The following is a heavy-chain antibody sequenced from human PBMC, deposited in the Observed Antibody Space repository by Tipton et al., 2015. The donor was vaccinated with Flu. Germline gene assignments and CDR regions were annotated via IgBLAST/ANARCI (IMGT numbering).Heavy chain of an antibody. CDR2: IYYSGST. CDR1: GGSISSSSYY. Sequence: TLSPTCTVSGGSISSSSYYWGWIRQPPGKGLEWIGSIYYSGSTYYNPSLKSRVTISVDTSKNQFSLKLSSVAAADTAVYYCARGPKQWLEYDAFDIWGQGTMVTVSS. J-gene: IGHJ3*02. V-gene: IGHV4-39*07. CDR3: ARGPKQWLEYDAFDI. D-gene: IGHD6-19*01.